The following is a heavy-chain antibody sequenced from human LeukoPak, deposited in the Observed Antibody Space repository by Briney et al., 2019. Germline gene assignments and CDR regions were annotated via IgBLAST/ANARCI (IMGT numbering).Heavy chain of an antibody. V-gene: IGHV4-61*02. D-gene: IGHD3-22*01. CDR1: GGSFSSDNSY. J-gene: IGHJ4*02. Sequence: PSETLSLTCTVSGGSFSSDNSYWNWIRQPAGQGLEWIGRISADGSSTYNPALKSRVTISVDSSKNQFSLRLSSMTAADTAVYYCARGYYYHRWGQGTLVTVSS. CDR2: ISADGSS. CDR3: ARGYYYHR.